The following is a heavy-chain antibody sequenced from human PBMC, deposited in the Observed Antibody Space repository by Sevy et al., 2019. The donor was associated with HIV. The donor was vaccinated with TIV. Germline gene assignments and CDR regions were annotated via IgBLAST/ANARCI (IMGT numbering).Heavy chain of an antibody. J-gene: IGHJ3*02. D-gene: IGHD2-8*01. CDR3: PKEATIVVMVADAFDM. Sequence: GGSLRLSCTASGFAFNTYAMYWVRQAPGKGLEWVSSISTNGNITYYADSVKGRFIVSRDSSKNTVYLQMHSLRVDDTAVYYCPKEATIVVMVADAFDMWGQGTTVTVSS. CDR1: GFAFNTYA. V-gene: IGHV3-23*01. CDR2: ISTNGNIT.